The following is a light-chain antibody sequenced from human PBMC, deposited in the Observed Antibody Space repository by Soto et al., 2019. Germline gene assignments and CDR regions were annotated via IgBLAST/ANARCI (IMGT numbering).Light chain of an antibody. Sequence: RVMTQSPVTLSLSPGERVTLSCRASQAISNNLAWYQQKPGQAPRLLLFDASTRATGIPARFSGSGSGTEFTLTISSLQSEDFAVYYCQQANDWPPTFGQGTRV. J-gene: IGKJ1*01. V-gene: IGKV3-15*01. CDR1: QAISNN. CDR2: DAS. CDR3: QQANDWPPT.